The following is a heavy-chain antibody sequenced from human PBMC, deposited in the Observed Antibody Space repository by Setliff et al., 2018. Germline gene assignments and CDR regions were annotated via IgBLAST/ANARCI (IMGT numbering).Heavy chain of an antibody. V-gene: IGHV1-69*13. J-gene: IGHJ4*02. D-gene: IGHD5-18*01. CDR1: GGTVTSFA. CDR2: VMPIFGTT. CDR3: ARVYAYSYGFDS. Sequence: ASVKVSCKASGGTVTSFAISWVRQAPGQGLEWMGGVMPIFGTTNYAQKFQGRVTLAADYMELSSLTSEDTAVYYCARVYAYSYGFDSWGQGTQVTVSS.